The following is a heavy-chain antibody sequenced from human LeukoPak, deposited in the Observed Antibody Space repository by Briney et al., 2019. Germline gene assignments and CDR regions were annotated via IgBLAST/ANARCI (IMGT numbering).Heavy chain of an antibody. J-gene: IGHJ4*02. Sequence: PGGSLRLSCAASGLSFSNYEVKWVRQAPGKGLEWVSYISSSGSTTYYADSVKGRFTISRDNAKNSLSLQMNSLRVEDAAVYYCARGVPARRFDYWGQGTLVTVSS. V-gene: IGHV3-48*03. CDR1: GLSFSNYE. CDR3: ARGVPARRFDY. CDR2: ISSSGSTT.